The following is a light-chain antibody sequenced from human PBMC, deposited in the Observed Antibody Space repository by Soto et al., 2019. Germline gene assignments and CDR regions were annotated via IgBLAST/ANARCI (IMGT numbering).Light chain of an antibody. V-gene: IGKV3-15*01. CDR1: QSVSSN. CDR3: QQYNNCPLT. CDR2: GAS. Sequence: EIVMTQSPATLSVSPGERATLSCRASQSVSSNLAWYQQKPGQAPRLLIYGASTRATGIPARFSGSGSGTEVTLTISSLQSEDFAVYYCQQYNNCPLTCGGGTKVEIK. J-gene: IGKJ4*01.